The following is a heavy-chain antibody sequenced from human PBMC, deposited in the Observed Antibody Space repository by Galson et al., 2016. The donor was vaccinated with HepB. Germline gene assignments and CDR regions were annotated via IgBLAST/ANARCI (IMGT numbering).Heavy chain of an antibody. J-gene: IGHJ4*02. D-gene: IGHD2-2*01. Sequence: SLRLACAASGFTFSRPAMHWVRHAPGKGLGWVADASNDAKKKEVAAFVKGRFIISRDNSNNTLHLQLNTLNAEYTAVYYCARADCSGTYCHVKDHWGRGTLVTVSS. V-gene: IGHV3-30*04. CDR2: ASNDAKKK. CDR1: GFTFSRPA. CDR3: ARADCSGTYCHVKDH.